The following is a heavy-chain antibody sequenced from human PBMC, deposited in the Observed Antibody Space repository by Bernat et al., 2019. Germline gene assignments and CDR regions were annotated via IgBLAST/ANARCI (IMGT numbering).Heavy chain of an antibody. Sequence: EVQLLESGGGLVQPGGSLRLSCAASGFTFSSYAMSWVRQAPGKGLEWVSAISGSCGSTYYADSVKGRFTISRDNSKNTLYLQMNSLRAEDTVVYYCAKTRITMIVVVIHDAFDIWGQGTMVTVSS. V-gene: IGHV3-23*01. CDR1: GFTFSSYA. D-gene: IGHD3-22*01. CDR2: ISGSCGST. J-gene: IGHJ3*02. CDR3: AKTRITMIVVVIHDAFDI.